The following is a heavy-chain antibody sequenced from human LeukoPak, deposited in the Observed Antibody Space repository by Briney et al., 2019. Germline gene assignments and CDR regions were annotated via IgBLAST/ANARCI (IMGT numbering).Heavy chain of an antibody. Sequence: SQTLSLTCTVSGGSISSGGYYWSWIRQHPGKGLEWIGYIYYSGSTYYNPFLKSRVTISVDTSKSQFSLKLSSVTAADTAVYYCASSNWKGADYWGQGTLVTVSS. V-gene: IGHV4-31*03. D-gene: IGHD1-1*01. CDR2: IYYSGST. CDR3: ASSNWKGADY. J-gene: IGHJ4*02. CDR1: GGSISSGGYY.